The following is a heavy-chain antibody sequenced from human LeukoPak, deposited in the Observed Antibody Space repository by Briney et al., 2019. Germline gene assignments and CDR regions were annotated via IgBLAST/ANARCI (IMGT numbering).Heavy chain of an antibody. J-gene: IGHJ4*02. CDR2: ISSSSSYI. CDR1: GFTFSSYS. CDR3: ASSPYCSSTSCYEWSFDY. Sequence: PGGSLRLSCAASGFTFSSYSMNWVRQAPGKGLEWVSSISSSSSYIYYADSVKGRFTISRDNAKNSLYMQMNSLRAEDTAVYYCASSPYCSSTSCYEWSFDYWGQGTLVTVSS. V-gene: IGHV3-21*01. D-gene: IGHD2-2*01.